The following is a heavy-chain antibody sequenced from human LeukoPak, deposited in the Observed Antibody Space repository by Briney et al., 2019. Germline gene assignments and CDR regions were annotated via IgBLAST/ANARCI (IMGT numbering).Heavy chain of an antibody. D-gene: IGHD6-19*01. Sequence: PGGSLRRSCAASGFTFSDYYRSWIRQAPGKGLEWVSYISSSGSTIYYADSVKGRFTISRDNAKNSLFLQMNSLRAEDTAVYFCARWLYNSGWAIDYWGQGTLVTVSS. CDR3: ARWLYNSGWAIDY. CDR1: GFTFSDYY. V-gene: IGHV3-11*04. J-gene: IGHJ4*02. CDR2: ISSSGSTI.